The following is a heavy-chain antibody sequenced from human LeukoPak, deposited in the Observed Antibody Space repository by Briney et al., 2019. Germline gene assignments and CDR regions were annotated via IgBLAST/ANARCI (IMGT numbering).Heavy chain of an antibody. CDR3: ARVVGATTFDY. CDR2: ISYSGST. V-gene: IGHV4-59*08. Sequence: SETLSLTCTVSGDSISPYYWSWIRQPPGKELEWIGYISYSGSTRYNPSLKSRVSMSVDTSKNQFSLKLSSVTAADTAVYYCARVVGATTFDYWGQGTLVTVSS. J-gene: IGHJ4*02. D-gene: IGHD1-26*01. CDR1: GDSISPYY.